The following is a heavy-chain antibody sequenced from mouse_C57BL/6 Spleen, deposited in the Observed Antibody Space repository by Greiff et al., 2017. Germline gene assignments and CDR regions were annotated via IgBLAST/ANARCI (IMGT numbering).Heavy chain of an antibody. CDR2: IDPSDSYT. V-gene: IGHV1-59*01. CDR3: ARRAY. Sequence: QVQLQQPGAELVRPGTSVKLSCKASGYTFTSYWMHWVKQRPGQGLEWIGVIDPSDSYTNYNQKFKGKATLTADTSSSTAYMQLSSLTSEDSAVYYCARRAYWGQGTLVTVSA. CDR1: GYTFTSYW. J-gene: IGHJ3*01.